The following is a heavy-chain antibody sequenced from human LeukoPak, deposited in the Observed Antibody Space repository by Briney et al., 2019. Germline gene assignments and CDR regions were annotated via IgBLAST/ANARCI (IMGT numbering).Heavy chain of an antibody. CDR1: GFTFSSYS. CDR2: ISSSSSYI. J-gene: IGHJ4*02. D-gene: IGHD6-6*01. CDR3: ARDGQLDF. Sequence: GGSLRLSCAASGFTFSSYSMNWVRQAPGKGLEWVSSISSSSSYIYYADSVKGRFTISRDTSKNTLYLQMNTLRVEDTAVYYCARDGQLDFWGQGTLVTVSS. V-gene: IGHV3-21*01.